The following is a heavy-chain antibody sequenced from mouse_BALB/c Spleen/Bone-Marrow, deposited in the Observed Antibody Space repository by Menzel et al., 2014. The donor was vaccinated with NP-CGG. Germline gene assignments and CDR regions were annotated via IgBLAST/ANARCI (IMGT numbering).Heavy chain of an antibody. CDR2: INPRSGRT. J-gene: IGHJ4*01. V-gene: IGHV1S81*02. D-gene: IGHD1-1*01. Sequence: QVQLKQSGAELVKPGASVKLSCKASGYTFTSYWMYRVIQRPGQGLEWIGEINPRSGRTNYNEKFKSRATLTVDESSSAAYMQLSSLTSEDSAVYYCARGLYGAMDYWGQGTSVTVSS. CDR3: ARGLYGAMDY. CDR1: GYTFTSYW.